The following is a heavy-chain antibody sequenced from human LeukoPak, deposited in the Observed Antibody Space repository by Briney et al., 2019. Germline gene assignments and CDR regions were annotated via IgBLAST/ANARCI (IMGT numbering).Heavy chain of an antibody. CDR2: IYYSGST. V-gene: IGHV4-39*07. CDR3: AGADSSSLFDY. J-gene: IGHJ4*02. D-gene: IGHD6-6*01. Sequence: PSETLSLTCTVSGVSISSSRYYWGWIRQPPGKGLEWIGSIYYSGSTYYNRSLRSRVTRSVDTSKTQFSLKRGSVTAADTAVYYCAGADSSSLFDYWGEGTLVTVSS. CDR1: GVSISSSRYY.